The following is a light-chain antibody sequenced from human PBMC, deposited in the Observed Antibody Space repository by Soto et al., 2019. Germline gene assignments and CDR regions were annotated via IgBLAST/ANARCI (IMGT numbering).Light chain of an antibody. Sequence: SYELTQPPSVSVAPGQTARITCGGNNIGGKSVHWYQQKPGQAPVLVVNDVSDRPSGIPERFSGSKSGNTATLTISRVEAGDEADYYCQVWDSSSDHVVFGGGTKATVL. J-gene: IGLJ3*02. CDR2: DVS. V-gene: IGLV3-21*02. CDR3: QVWDSSSDHVV. CDR1: NIGGKS.